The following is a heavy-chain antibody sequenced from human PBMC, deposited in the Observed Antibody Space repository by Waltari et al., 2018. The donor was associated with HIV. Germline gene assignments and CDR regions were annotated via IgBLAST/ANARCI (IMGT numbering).Heavy chain of an antibody. CDR1: GFTFSSYW. J-gene: IGHJ4*02. CDR2: LKQDGSEK. CDR3: ARRGARIVGAHPFDH. D-gene: IGHD1-26*01. V-gene: IGHV3-7*01. Sequence: EVQLVESGGGLVQPGGSLRLSCAASGFTFSSYWMTWVRQAPGKGLEWVASLKQDGSEKYYVDSVKGRFTISRDNAKNSLYLQMNSLRAEDTAVYYCARRGARIVGAHPFDHWGQGTLVTVSS.